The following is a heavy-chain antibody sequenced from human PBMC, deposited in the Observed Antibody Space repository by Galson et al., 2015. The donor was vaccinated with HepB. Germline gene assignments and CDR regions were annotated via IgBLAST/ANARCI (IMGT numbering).Heavy chain of an antibody. J-gene: IGHJ6*03. CDR1: GGSFSGYY. CDR2: INHSGST. CDR3: ARGVQYYDFWSGYRELGDYYYMDV. V-gene: IGHV4-34*01. Sequence: ETLSLTCAVYGGSFSGYYWSWIRQPPGKGLEWIGEINHSGSTNYNPSLKSRVTISVDTSKNQFSLKLSSVTAADTAVYYCARGVQYYDFWSGYRELGDYYYMDVWGKGTTVTVSS. D-gene: IGHD3-3*01.